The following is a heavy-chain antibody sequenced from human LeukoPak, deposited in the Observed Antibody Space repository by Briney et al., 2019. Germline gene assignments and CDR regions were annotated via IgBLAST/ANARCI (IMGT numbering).Heavy chain of an antibody. Sequence: SETLSLTCAVYGGSFSGHYWSWIRQSPGKGLEWIAEIHYSGATNYNPSLKSRDTISGDTSKNQVFLRMTSVTAADTALYYCARGILFDYYFDSWGQGTLVTVSS. D-gene: IGHD3-9*01. CDR1: GGSFSGHY. V-gene: IGHV4-34*01. J-gene: IGHJ4*02. CDR3: ARGILFDYYFDS. CDR2: IHYSGAT.